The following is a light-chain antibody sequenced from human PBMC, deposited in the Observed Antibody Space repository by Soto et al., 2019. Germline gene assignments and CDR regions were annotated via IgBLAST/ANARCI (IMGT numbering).Light chain of an antibody. Sequence: DIQMTQSPSSLSASVGDRVTITCRASQDISNQLAWYQQEPGKVPKLLIYATSTLQSGVPSRFSGSGSGTDFTVTISSLQPEDVATYYCQRYNSAPQTFGQGTKVEIK. J-gene: IGKJ1*01. CDR1: QDISNQ. CDR3: QRYNSAPQT. V-gene: IGKV1-27*01. CDR2: ATS.